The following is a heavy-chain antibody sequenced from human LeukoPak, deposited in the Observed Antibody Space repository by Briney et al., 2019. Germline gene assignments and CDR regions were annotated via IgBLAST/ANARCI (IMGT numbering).Heavy chain of an antibody. CDR1: GGSISSYY. V-gene: IGHV4-4*07. Sequence: SETLSLTCTVSGGSISSYYWSWIRQPAGKGLEWIGRIYTSGSTNYNPSLKSRVTMSVDTSKNQFSLELSSVTAADTAVYYCARDGNVYYYYYYGMDVWGQGTTVTVSS. D-gene: IGHD1-1*01. CDR2: IYTSGST. J-gene: IGHJ6*02. CDR3: ARDGNVYYYYYYGMDV.